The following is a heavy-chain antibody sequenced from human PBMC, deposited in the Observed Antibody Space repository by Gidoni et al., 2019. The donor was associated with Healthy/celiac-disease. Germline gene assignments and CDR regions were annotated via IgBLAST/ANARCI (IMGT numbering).Heavy chain of an antibody. CDR2: IYPGDSDT. D-gene: IGHD2-15*01. CDR3: ARLRDIVVVVAANPLGWFDP. J-gene: IGHJ5*02. CDR1: GYSFTRYW. V-gene: IGHV5-51*01. Sequence: EVQLVQSGAEVKKPGESLTISCKGSGYSFTRYWIGWVRQMPGNGLEWMGIIYPGDSDTRYSPSFQGQVTISADKSISTAYLQWSSLKASDTAMYYCARLRDIVVVVAANPLGWFDPWGQGTLVTVSS.